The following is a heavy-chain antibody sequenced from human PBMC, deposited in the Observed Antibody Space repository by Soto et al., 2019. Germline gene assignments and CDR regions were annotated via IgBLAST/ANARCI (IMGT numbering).Heavy chain of an antibody. CDR2: MNPNIGNT. D-gene: IGHD5-12*01. V-gene: IGHV1-8*01. CDR1: GYTFINND. Sequence: QVQLVQSGAEVKKPGSSVKVSCKASGYTFINNDINWVRQATGQGLQWMGWMNPNIGNTGYAQKFQGRLTLTRSTSTSTAYMELNSLRSDDTAVYYCARGRIFGFSGYDPLGGLDYWGQGTPVTVSS. J-gene: IGHJ4*02. CDR3: ARGRIFGFSGYDPLGGLDY.